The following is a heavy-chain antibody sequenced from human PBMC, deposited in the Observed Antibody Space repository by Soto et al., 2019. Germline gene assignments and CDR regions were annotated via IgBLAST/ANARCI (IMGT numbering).Heavy chain of an antibody. CDR3: ARDLWGYCGTDCYPLDV. Sequence: SSGDYYWSWIRQPPGKGLEWIGSIYNTGSPDYNPSLKSRVTISVDTSKNQFSLKLNSVTAADTAVYYCARDLWGYCGTDCYPLDVWGQGSTVTVSS. V-gene: IGHV4-30-4*01. D-gene: IGHD2-21*02. CDR2: IYNTGSP. CDR1: SSGDYY. J-gene: IGHJ6*02.